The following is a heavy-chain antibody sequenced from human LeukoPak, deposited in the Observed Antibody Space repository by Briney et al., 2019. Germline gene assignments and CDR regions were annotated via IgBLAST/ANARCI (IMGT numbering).Heavy chain of an antibody. V-gene: IGHV3-23*01. CDR3: AKDKIPSLSWFDP. Sequence: GGSLRLSCAASGFTFTNYAMDWVRQAPGKGLEWVSSISGRGDSTFYADSVKGRFTISRDNSENTLYLQMNSLRAEDTAVYFCAKDKIPSLSWFDPWGQGTLVTVSS. J-gene: IGHJ5*02. D-gene: IGHD3-16*02. CDR2: ISGRGDST. CDR1: GFTFTNYA.